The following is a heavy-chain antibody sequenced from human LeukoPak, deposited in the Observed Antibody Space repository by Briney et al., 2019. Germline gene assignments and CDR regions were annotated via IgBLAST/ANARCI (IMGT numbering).Heavy chain of an antibody. J-gene: IGHJ4*02. V-gene: IGHV4-4*02. D-gene: IGHD1-26*01. CDR2: IYHSGST. CDR1: GGSISSSNW. Sequence: SGTLSLTCAVSGGSISSSNWWSWVRQPPGKGLEWIGEIYHSGSTNYNPSLKSRVTIPVDKSKNQFSLKLSSVTAADTAVYYCARGEVGNTPADYWGQGTLVTVSS. CDR3: ARGEVGNTPADY.